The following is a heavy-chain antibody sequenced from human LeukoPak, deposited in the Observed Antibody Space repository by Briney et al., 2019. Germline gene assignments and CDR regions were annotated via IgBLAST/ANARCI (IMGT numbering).Heavy chain of an antibody. D-gene: IGHD3-9*01. J-gene: IGHJ6*02. Sequence: GASVKVSCKASGGTFSSYAISWVRQAPGQGLEWMGRIIPILGIANYTQKFQGRVTITADKSTSTAYMELSSLRSEDTAVYYCAHLPPNFDWSLMDVWGQGTTVTVSS. V-gene: IGHV1-69*04. CDR2: IIPILGIA. CDR3: AHLPPNFDWSLMDV. CDR1: GGTFSSYA.